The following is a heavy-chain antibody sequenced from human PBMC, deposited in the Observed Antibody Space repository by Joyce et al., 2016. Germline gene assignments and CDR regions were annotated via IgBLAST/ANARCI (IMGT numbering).Heavy chain of an antibody. CDR1: GYSFSDSY. V-gene: IGHV1-2*06. Sequence: QAHLVQSGAEVKKPGASVKVSCKGSGYSFSDSYIHWLRQAPGQGLQWVGRVNPDSGHTIYGEKCQGRVTLTRDAAIDTVYMEFSRLRSDDTAVYFCARAPMPPYAFDVWGQGTLVIVSA. J-gene: IGHJ3*01. D-gene: IGHD2-2*01. CDR3: ARAPMPPYAFDV. CDR2: VNPDSGHT.